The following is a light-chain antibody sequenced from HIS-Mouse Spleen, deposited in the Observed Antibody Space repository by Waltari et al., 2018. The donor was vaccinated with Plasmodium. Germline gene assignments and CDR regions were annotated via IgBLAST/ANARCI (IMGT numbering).Light chain of an antibody. J-gene: IGLJ2*01. CDR1: SSAVGGYHY. Sequence: QSALTQPRSVSGSPGPPVTLSCTGTSSAVGGYHYFPWYQQHPGKAPKLMIYDVSKRPSGVPDRFSGSKSGNTASLTISGLQAEDEADYYCCSYAGSYTLVFGGGTKLTVL. CDR2: DVS. V-gene: IGLV2-11*01. CDR3: CSYAGSYTLV.